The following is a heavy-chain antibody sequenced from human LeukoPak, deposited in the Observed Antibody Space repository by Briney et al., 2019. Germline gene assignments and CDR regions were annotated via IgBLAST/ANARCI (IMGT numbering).Heavy chain of an antibody. CDR1: GGSISSYY. CDR3: ASIYRHDAFDI. D-gene: IGHD5/OR15-5a*01. V-gene: IGHV4-59*01. J-gene: IGHJ3*02. CDR2: IYYSGST. Sequence: PSETLSLTCTVSGGSISSYYWSWIRQPPGKGLEWIGYIYYSGSTNYNPSLKSRVTISVDTSKNQFSLKLSSVTAADTAVYYCASIYRHDAFDIWGQGTMVTVSS.